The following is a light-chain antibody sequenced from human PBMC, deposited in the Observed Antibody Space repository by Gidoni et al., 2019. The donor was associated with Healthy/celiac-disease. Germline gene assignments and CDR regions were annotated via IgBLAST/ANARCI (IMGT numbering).Light chain of an antibody. J-gene: IGKJ2*01. CDR2: GAS. CDR1: QSGSSSY. V-gene: IGKV3-20*01. Sequence: IVSTSSLSTLFLSRVERTTLSCRASQSGSSSYLAWYQQKPGHAPRLLIYGASSRATGIPDRFSGSGSGTDFTLTISRLEPEDFAVYYCQQYGSSPRTFGQGTKLEIK. CDR3: QQYGSSPRT.